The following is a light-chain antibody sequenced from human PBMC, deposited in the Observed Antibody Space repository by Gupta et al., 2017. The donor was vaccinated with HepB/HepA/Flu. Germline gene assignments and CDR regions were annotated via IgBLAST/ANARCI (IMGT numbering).Light chain of an antibody. CDR3: QQTYSTPWT. Sequence: DFQMTQSPSSLSAFLGDRVTITCRPSQNIRTYLNWYQQKPGKAPQFLISAASRLQGGVPSRFSGSGFDTDFTLTINGLQPEDLGTYYCQQTYSTPWTFGQGTKVEI. CDR1: QNIRTY. J-gene: IGKJ1*01. V-gene: IGKV1-39*01. CDR2: AAS.